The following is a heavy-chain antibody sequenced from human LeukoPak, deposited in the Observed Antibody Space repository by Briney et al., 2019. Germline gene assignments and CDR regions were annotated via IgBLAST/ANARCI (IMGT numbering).Heavy chain of an antibody. Sequence: GRSLRLSCAASGFTFNDYAMHWVRQAPGKGLEWVSGISWNSGIIDYADSVKGRFTISRDNSKNTLYLQMNSLRAEDTAVYYCAKDDDYGDYFDYWGQGTLVAVSS. CDR1: GFTFNDYA. CDR3: AKDDDYGDYFDY. V-gene: IGHV3-9*01. D-gene: IGHD4-17*01. J-gene: IGHJ4*02. CDR2: ISWNSGII.